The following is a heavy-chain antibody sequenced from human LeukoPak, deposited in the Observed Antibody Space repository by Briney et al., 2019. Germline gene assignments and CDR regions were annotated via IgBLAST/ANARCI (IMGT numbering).Heavy chain of an antibody. CDR1: GFRFSNNA. J-gene: IGHJ5*02. V-gene: IGHV3-23*01. Sequence: TGGSLRLSCVASGFRFSNNAMSWVRQAPGKGLEWVSSVSKTGGTTYYADSVKGRFTIPRDNSRNTVSLQMNSLRAEDTAIYYCANVATGPWGQGTLVTVSS. CDR2: VSKTGGTT. D-gene: IGHD5-12*01. CDR3: ANVATGP.